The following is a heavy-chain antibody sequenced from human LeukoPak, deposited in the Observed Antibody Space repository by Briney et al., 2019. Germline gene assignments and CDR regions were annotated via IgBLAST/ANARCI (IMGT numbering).Heavy chain of an antibody. V-gene: IGHV1-69*04. Sequence: ASVKVSCKASGGTFSSYAISWVRQAPGQGLEWMGRIIPILGIANYAQKFQGRVTITADTSANTGYMELSSLRSEDTAVYYCARVPTTVRGFDYWGQGTLVTVSS. J-gene: IGHJ4*02. D-gene: IGHD4-17*01. CDR3: ARVPTTVRGFDY. CDR2: IIPILGIA. CDR1: GGTFSSYA.